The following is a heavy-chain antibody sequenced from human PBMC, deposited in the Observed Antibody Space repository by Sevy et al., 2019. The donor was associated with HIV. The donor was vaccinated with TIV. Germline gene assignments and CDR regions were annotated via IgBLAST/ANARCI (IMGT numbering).Heavy chain of an antibody. CDR2: INGDGNSP. CDR3: AREGVDFWSGRADHHYGMDV. J-gene: IGHJ6*02. CDR1: GFTFSKYC. V-gene: IGHV3-74*01. Sequence: GGSLRLSCEVSGFTFSKYCMHWVRQAPGKGLVWVSRINGDGNSPIYANSVQGRFTISRDNAKNTLFLQMNSLRAGDTGIDYCAREGVDFWSGRADHHYGMDVWGQGTTVTVSS. D-gene: IGHD3-3*01.